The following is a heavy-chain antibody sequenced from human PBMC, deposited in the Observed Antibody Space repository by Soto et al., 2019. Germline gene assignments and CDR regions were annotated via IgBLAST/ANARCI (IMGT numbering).Heavy chain of an antibody. CDR3: ANENSSYNWFDP. V-gene: IGHV4-30-4*01. D-gene: IGHD6-6*01. CDR1: GVSISSGDYY. Sequence: SSETLSLTCTVSGVSISSGDYYWSWIRQPPGKGLEWIGYIYYSGSTYYNPSLKSRVTISVDTSKNQFSLKLSSVTAADTAVYYCANENSSYNWFDPWGQGTLVTVSS. CDR2: IYYSGST. J-gene: IGHJ5*02.